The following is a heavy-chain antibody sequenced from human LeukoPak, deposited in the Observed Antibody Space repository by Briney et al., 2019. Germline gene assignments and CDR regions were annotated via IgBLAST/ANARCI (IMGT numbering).Heavy chain of an antibody. J-gene: IGHJ4*02. CDR3: ARDLLSFLVVVVAGSPYFDY. CDR1: GFTFSSYA. Sequence: GRSLRLSCAASGFTFSSYAMHWVRQAPGKGLEWVAVISYDGSNKYYADSVKGRFTISRGNSKNTLYLQMNSLRAEDTAVYYCARDLLSFLVVVVAGSPYFDYWGQGTLVTVSS. D-gene: IGHD2-15*01. V-gene: IGHV3-30*04. CDR2: ISYDGSNK.